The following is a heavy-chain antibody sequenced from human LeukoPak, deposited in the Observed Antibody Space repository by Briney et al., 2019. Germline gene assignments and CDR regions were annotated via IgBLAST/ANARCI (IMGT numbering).Heavy chain of an antibody. Sequence: GGSLRLSCAASGFTFSSYSMNRVRQAPGKGLEWVSSISSSSSYIYYADSVKGRFTISRDNAKNSLYLQMNSLRAEDTAVYYCARDSVVGASSGAHFDYWGQGTLVTVSS. J-gene: IGHJ4*02. D-gene: IGHD1-26*01. CDR1: GFTFSSYS. V-gene: IGHV3-21*01. CDR3: ARDSVVGASSGAHFDY. CDR2: ISSSSSYI.